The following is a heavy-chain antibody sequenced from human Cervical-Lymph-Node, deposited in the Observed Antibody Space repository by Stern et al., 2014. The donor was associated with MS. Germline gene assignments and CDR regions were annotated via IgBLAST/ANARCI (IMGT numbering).Heavy chain of an antibody. D-gene: IGHD3-9*01. J-gene: IGHJ4*02. CDR2: ITNVGST. V-gene: IGHV3-53*01. Sequence: EVQLLESGGGVIQPGGSLRLSCTASGFTVSRDYMTWVRQAPGKGLEWVSLITNVGSTFYTDSVKGRFTISRDDSKNTVYLHMTSLRAEDTAMYYCARDTSSPERSDWRGQGTLVTVSS. CDR3: ARDTSSPERSDW. CDR1: GFTVSRDY.